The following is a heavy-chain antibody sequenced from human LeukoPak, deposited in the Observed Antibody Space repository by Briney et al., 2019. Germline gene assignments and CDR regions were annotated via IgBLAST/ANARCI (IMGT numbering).Heavy chain of an antibody. V-gene: IGHV4-30-2*01. D-gene: IGHD3-22*01. CDR3: ARDTYLDWFDP. CDR1: GGSISSGGYS. CDR2: IYHSGST. Sequence: KASETLSLTCAVSGGSISSGGYSWSWIRQPPGKGLEWIGYIYHSGSTYYNPSLKSRVTISVDRSKNQFSLKLSSVTAADTAVYYCARDTYLDWFDPWGQGTLVTVSS. J-gene: IGHJ5*02.